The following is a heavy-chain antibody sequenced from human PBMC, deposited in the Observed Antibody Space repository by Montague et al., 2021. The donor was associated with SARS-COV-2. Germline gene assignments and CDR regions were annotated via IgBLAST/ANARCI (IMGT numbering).Heavy chain of an antibody. CDR2: IFHTGNT. D-gene: IGHD3-3*01. Sequence: SETLSLTCTVSGGSISGSTYYWGWIRQAPGKGLEWIGSIFHTGNTYYNPSLGTRVIVSVETSKNQFSVQLNSVTAADTAVYYCAIGGNHDFFYWGQGTLVTVSS. J-gene: IGHJ4*02. V-gene: IGHV4-39*01. CDR1: GGSISGSTYY. CDR3: AIGGNHDFFY.